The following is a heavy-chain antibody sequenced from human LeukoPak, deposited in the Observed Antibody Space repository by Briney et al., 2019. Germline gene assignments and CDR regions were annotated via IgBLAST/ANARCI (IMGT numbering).Heavy chain of an antibody. CDR1: GYTFTSYD. CDR3: ARGAMVEPLDY. CDR2: ISAYNGNT. Sequence: EASVKVSCKASGYTFTSYDINWVRQATGQGLEWMGWISAYNGNTNYAQKLQGRVTMTTDTSTSTAYMELRSLRSDDTAVYYCARGAMVEPLDYWGQGTLVTVSS. D-gene: IGHD1-14*01. V-gene: IGHV1-18*01. J-gene: IGHJ4*02.